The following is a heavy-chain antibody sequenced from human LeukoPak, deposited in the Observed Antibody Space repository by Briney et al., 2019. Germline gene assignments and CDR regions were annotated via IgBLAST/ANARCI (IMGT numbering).Heavy chain of an antibody. V-gene: IGHV3-20*04. J-gene: IGHJ3*01. CDR1: GFTFDDYG. CDR2: INWNGGST. CDR3: ARDLKDPPNPL. Sequence: GGSLRLSCAASGFTFDDYGMSWVRQAPGRGLEWVSGINWNGGSTGYADSVKGRFTISRDNAKNSLYLQVNSLRAEDTALYYCARDLKDPPNPLWGQGTMVTVSS.